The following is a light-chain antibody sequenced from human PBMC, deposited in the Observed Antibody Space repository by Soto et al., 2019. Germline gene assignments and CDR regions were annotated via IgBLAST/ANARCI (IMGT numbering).Light chain of an antibody. CDR2: GAS. J-gene: IGKJ1*01. CDR1: QSVNSAY. CDR3: QQYGSSPPWT. V-gene: IGKV3-20*01. Sequence: EIVLTQSPGTLSLSPGERATLSCRPGQSVNSAYLAWYQQKPGQAPRLLIYGASSRATGIPDRFSGSGSGTDFTLTISRLEPEDFAVYYCQQYGSSPPWTFGRGTKVDIK.